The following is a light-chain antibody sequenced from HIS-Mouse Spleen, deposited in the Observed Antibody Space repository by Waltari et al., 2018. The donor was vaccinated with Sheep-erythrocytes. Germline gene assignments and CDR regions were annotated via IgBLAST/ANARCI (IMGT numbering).Light chain of an antibody. CDR2: DAS. CDR3: QQYDNLFT. Sequence: DIQMTQSPSSLSASVGDRVTITCQASQEISNYLNWYQQKPGKAPKLLIYDASNLETGVPSRFSGSGSGTDFTFTISSLQPEDIATYYCQQYDNLFTFGGGTKVEIK. V-gene: IGKV1-33*01. CDR1: QEISNY. J-gene: IGKJ4*01.